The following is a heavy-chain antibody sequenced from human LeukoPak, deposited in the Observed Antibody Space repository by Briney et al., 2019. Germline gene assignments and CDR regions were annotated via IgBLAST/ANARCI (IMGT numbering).Heavy chain of an antibody. Sequence: PSETLSLTCTVSGGSISSYYWSWIRQPPGKGLEWIGYIYYSGSTNYNPSLKSRVTISVDTSKNQFSLRLSSVPAADTAVYYCARGGTRFDPWGQGTLVTVSS. CDR3: ARGGTRFDP. CDR2: IYYSGST. V-gene: IGHV4-59*01. J-gene: IGHJ5*02. CDR1: GGSISSYY. D-gene: IGHD3-16*01.